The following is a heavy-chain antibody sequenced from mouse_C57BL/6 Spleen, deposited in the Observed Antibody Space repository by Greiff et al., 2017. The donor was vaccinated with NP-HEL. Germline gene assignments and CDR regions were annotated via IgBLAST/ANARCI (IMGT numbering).Heavy chain of an antibody. CDR1: GFTFSSYA. CDR2: ISDGGSYT. V-gene: IGHV5-4*01. D-gene: IGHD3-1*01. J-gene: IGHJ4*01. Sequence: EVQLVESGGGLVKPGGSLKLSCAASGFTFSSYAMSWVRQTPEKRLEWVATISDGGSYTYYPDNVKGRFTISRDNAKNNLYLQMSHLKSEDTAMYYCARDGLFYYAMDYWGQGTSVTVSS. CDR3: ARDGLFYYAMDY.